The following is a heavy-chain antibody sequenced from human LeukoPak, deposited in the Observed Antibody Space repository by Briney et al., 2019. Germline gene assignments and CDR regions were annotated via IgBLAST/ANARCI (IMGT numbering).Heavy chain of an antibody. D-gene: IGHD5-24*01. CDR2: INPNSGGT. J-gene: IGHJ3*02. CDR1: GYTFTGYY. V-gene: IGHV1-2*02. CDR3: ARSDVEMATQISDDDAFDI. Sequence: GASVTVSCKASGYTFTGYYMHWVRQAPGQGLEWMGWINPNSGGTNYAQKFQGRVTMTRDTSISTAYMELSRLRSDDTAVYYCARSDVEMATQISDDDAFDIWGQGTMVTVSS.